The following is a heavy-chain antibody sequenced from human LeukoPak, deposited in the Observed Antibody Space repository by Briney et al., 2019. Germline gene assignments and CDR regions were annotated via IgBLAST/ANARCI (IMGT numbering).Heavy chain of an antibody. CDR2: IFYSGST. V-gene: IGHV4-59*01. J-gene: IGHJ3*02. Sequence: SETLSLTYTVSGGSINNYYWSWIRQPPGKGLEWIGYIFYSGSTNYNPSLKSRVTISVDTSKNQFSLKLRSVTAADTAVYYCARIRSGGGAFDIWGQGTRVTVSS. CDR3: ARIRSGGGAFDI. CDR1: GGSINNYY. D-gene: IGHD3-10*01.